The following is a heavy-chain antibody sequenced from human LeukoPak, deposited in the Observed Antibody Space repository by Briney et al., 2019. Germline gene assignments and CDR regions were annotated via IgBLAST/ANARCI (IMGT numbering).Heavy chain of an antibody. V-gene: IGHV3-48*03. D-gene: IGHD3-16*01. CDR1: GFTFSSYE. CDR2: ISSSGSTI. CDR3: ARDRPGVPLGY. J-gene: IGHJ4*02. Sequence: GGSLRLSCAASGFTFSSYEMNWVRQAPGKGLEWVSYISSSGSTIYYADSVKGRFTISRDNAKNSLYLQMNSLRAEDTAVYYCARDRPGVPLGYWGQGTLVTVSS.